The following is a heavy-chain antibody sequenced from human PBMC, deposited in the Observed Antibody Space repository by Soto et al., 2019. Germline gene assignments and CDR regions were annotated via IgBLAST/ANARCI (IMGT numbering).Heavy chain of an antibody. Sequence: ASVKVSCKASGYTFTNNDVSWVRQATGQGLEWMGWMNPGSGDTGYAQKFQGRVTMTRDISIATAYMELSSLRSDDTAIYYCATMATFGSLNWFEPWGQGTMVTVSS. CDR1: GYTFTNND. CDR3: ATMATFGSLNWFEP. J-gene: IGHJ5*02. V-gene: IGHV1-8*01. CDR2: MNPGSGDT. D-gene: IGHD3-10*01.